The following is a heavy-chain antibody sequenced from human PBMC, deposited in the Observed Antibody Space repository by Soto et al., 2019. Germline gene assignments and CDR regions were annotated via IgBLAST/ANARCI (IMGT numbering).Heavy chain of an antibody. D-gene: IGHD3-3*01. V-gene: IGHV4-59*08. J-gene: IGHJ4*02. Sequence: SETLSLTCTVVGGSIRNNYCSWIRQPPGKGLEWVGYIYYTGTSKYNPSLKSRVTISVDSSKNQFSLKLDSVTAADTAVYYCARLGGYYQAFDNWGQGTLVTVSS. CDR3: ARLGGYYQAFDN. CDR1: GGSIRNNY. CDR2: IYYTGTS.